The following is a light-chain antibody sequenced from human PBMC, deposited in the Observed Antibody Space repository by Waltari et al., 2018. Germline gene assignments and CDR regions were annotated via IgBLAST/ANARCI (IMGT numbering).Light chain of an antibody. V-gene: IGLV3-21*02. J-gene: IGLJ2*01. CDR3: QVWDSNSEESVV. CDR2: DDS. CDR1: NIAAKL. Sequence: SYVLTQPPSVSVAPGPTAKFTGEGNNIAAKLVHGYQQKPGQAPVVVAYDDSPRPSGIPERISGSNSENTATLTISRVEAGDEADYYCQVWDSNSEESVVFGGGTKLTVL.